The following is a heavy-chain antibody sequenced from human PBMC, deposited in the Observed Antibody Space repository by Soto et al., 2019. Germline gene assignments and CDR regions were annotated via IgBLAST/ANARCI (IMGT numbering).Heavy chain of an antibody. V-gene: IGHV3-48*02. D-gene: IGHD3-22*01. CDR1: GFTFSSYA. J-gene: IGHJ6*02. CDR3: VRPLYDYEMSCYYYTEVYYGLDA. CDR2: ISGSSSTI. Sequence: GGSLRLSCAASGFTFSSYAMNWVRQAPGKGLEWVSYISGSSSTIYYSDFVKGRFTISRDNAKDSLYLQMDSLRDEDTAVYYCVRPLYDYEMSCYYYTEVYYGLDARGQGTTVTVSS.